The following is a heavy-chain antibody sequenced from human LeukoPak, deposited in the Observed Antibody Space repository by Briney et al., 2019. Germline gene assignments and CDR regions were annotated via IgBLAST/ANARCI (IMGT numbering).Heavy chain of an antibody. CDR2: ISGGGGST. CDR1: GFTFNNYA. J-gene: IGHJ3*02. V-gene: IGHV3-23*01. Sequence: GGSLRLSCAVSGFTFNNYAMSWVRQAPGKGLEWVSTISGGGGSTYYADSVKGRFTISRDNSKNTLCLQMNSLRAEDTAVYYCVLAADVPVDAFDIWGQGTMVTVSS. CDR3: VLAADVPVDAFDI. D-gene: IGHD6-13*01.